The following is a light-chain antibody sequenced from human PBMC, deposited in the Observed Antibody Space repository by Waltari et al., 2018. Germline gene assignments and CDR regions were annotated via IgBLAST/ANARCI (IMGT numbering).Light chain of an antibody. Sequence: QTVVTQEPSLSVSPGGTVTLTCALSSGSVSSTSYPTWYQQTPGQPPRTLVYKGIRRSSGVPDRFSGSIRGNTAALTSTGAQAGDESDYYCSMYMGSGVWVFGGGTKLTVL. J-gene: IGLJ3*02. V-gene: IGLV8-61*01. CDR3: SMYMGSGVWV. CDR1: SGSVSSTSY. CDR2: KGI.